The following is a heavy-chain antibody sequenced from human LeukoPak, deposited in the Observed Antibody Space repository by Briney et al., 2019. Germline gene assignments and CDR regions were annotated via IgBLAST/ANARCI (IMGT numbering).Heavy chain of an antibody. CDR2: INSDGSST. Sequence: GGSLRLSCAAFGVTVSGYWMNWVRQAPGKGLVWVARINSDGSSTSHADSVKGRFTISRDNAKNILYLQMNSLRVDDTAVYYCARDPKYGDLDYWGQGTMGTVSS. CDR3: ARDPKYGDLDY. V-gene: IGHV3-74*01. D-gene: IGHD4-17*01. J-gene: IGHJ4*02. CDR1: GVTVSGYW.